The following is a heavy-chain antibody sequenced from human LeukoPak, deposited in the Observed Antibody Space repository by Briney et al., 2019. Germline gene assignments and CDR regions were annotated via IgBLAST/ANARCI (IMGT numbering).Heavy chain of an antibody. CDR2: IYSGGST. Sequence: GGSLRLSCAASGFTVSNNYMSWVRQAPGKGLEWVSVIYSGGSTYYADSVRGRFTISRDNAKNSLYLQMNRLRVEDTAVYYCARGEYYYDGGYWGQGTLVTVSS. J-gene: IGHJ4*02. D-gene: IGHD3-22*01. CDR3: ARGEYYYDGGY. CDR1: GFTVSNNY. V-gene: IGHV3-53*01.